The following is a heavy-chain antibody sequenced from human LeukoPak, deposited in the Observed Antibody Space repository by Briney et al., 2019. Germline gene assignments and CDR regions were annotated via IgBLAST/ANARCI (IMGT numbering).Heavy chain of an antibody. D-gene: IGHD1-26*01. V-gene: IGHV3-30*18. CDR3: AKGRGIVGATPFDY. J-gene: IGHJ4*02. CDR1: GFTFSSYG. Sequence: GRSLRLSCAASGFTFSSYGMHWVRQAPGKGLEWVAVISYDGSNKYYADSVKGRFTISRDNSKNTLYLQMNSLRAEDTAVYYCAKGRGIVGATPFDYWGQGTLVTVSS. CDR2: ISYDGSNK.